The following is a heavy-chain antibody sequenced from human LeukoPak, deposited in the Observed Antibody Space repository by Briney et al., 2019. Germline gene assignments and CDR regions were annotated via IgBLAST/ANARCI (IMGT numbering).Heavy chain of an antibody. CDR2: ISGSGGTT. D-gene: IGHD2-2*01. J-gene: IGHJ6*03. V-gene: IGHV3-23*01. CDR3: AKGPQSTYYYYMDV. CDR1: GFIFNSHA. Sequence: GGSLRLSCAASGFIFNSHAITWVRQAPGKGLEWVSAISGSGGTTYYADSVKGRFTISRDNSKNTLYLQMNSLRPEDTAVYYCAKGPQSTYYYYMDVWGKGTTVTVSS.